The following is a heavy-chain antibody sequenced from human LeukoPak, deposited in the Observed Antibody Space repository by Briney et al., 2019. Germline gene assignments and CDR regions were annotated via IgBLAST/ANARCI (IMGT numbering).Heavy chain of an antibody. CDR2: ISSSSSTI. D-gene: IGHD6-13*01. V-gene: IGHV3-48*04. Sequence: PGGSLRLSCAASGFTFSSYSMNWVRQAPGKGLEWVSYISSSSSTIYYADSVKGRFTISRDNAKNSLYLQMNSLRAEDTAVYYCARDDRSSSPEDSGYWGQGTLVTVSS. CDR3: ARDDRSSSPEDSGY. J-gene: IGHJ4*02. CDR1: GFTFSSYS.